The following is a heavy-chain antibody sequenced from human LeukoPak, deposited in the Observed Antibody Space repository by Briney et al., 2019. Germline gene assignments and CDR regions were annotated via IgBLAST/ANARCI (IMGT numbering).Heavy chain of an antibody. Sequence: PSETLSLTCAVYGGSFSGYYWSRIRQPPGKGLEWIGEINHSGSTNYNPSLKSRVTISVDTSKNQFSLKLSSVTAADTAVYYCARGEYSSGWYRRGNYFDYWGQGTLVTVSS. J-gene: IGHJ4*02. CDR1: GGSFSGYY. CDR2: INHSGST. V-gene: IGHV4-34*01. D-gene: IGHD6-19*01. CDR3: ARGEYSSGWYRRGNYFDY.